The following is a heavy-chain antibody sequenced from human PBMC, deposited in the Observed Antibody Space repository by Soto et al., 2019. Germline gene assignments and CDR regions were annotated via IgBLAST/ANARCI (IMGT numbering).Heavy chain of an antibody. CDR1: GFTFSTYA. CDR2: ITTGGGST. J-gene: IGHJ4*02. Sequence: LRLSCAACGFTFSTYAMNWVRQAPGKGLEWVSGITTGGGSTYYADSVKGRFTISRDNSKNTLYLQVNSLRAEDTAVYYCAKVVRSTSYYFDYWGQGTLVTVSS. V-gene: IGHV3-23*01. D-gene: IGHD6-6*01. CDR3: AKVVRSTSYYFDY.